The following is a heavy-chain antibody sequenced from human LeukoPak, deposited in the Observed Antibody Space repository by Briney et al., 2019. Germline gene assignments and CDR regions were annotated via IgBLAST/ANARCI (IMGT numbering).Heavy chain of an antibody. D-gene: IGHD1-26*01. Sequence: GGSPRLSCAGSGFTFSNHWMSWVRQAPGKGLEWAANIKQDGSERYYVDSVKGRFTISRDNAKNSLYLQMNSLRAEDTAVYYCARVFSPGSYYDFDYWGQGTLVTVSS. J-gene: IGHJ4*02. CDR3: ARVFSPGSYYDFDY. CDR1: GFTFSNHW. V-gene: IGHV3-7*03. CDR2: IKQDGSER.